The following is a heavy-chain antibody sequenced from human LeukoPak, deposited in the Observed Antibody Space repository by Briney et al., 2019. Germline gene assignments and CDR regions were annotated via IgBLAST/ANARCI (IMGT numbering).Heavy chain of an antibody. CDR3: ARGLTYCGGDCLEGDAFDI. J-gene: IGHJ3*02. D-gene: IGHD2-21*02. V-gene: IGHV4-30-2*01. CDR1: GGSISSGGYS. CDR2: IYHSGST. Sequence: SETLSLTCAVSGGSISSGGYSWSWIRQPPGKGLEWIGYIYHSGSTYYNPSLKSRVTISVDRSKNQFSLKLSSVTAADTAVYYCARGLTYCGGDCLEGDAFDIWGQGTMVTVSS.